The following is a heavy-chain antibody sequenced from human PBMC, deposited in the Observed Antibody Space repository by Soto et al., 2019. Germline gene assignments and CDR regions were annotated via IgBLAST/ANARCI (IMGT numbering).Heavy chain of an antibody. Sequence: GESLKISCQASGYSFTTYWISWVRQMPGKGLECMGRIDPTDSYTDYGPSFEGHVTMSVDRSINTAFLEWSSLKASDSAMYYCARRRGDSTSPWGMDVWGQGTTVTVSS. CDR3: ARRRGDSTSPWGMDV. V-gene: IGHV5-10-1*01. D-gene: IGHD3-16*01. CDR1: GYSFTTYW. J-gene: IGHJ6*02. CDR2: IDPTDSYT.